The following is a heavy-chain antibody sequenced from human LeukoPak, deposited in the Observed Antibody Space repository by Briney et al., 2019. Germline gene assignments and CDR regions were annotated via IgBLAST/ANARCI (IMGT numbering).Heavy chain of an antibody. CDR2: IYYSGST. Sequence: NPSETLSLTCAVYGGSFSGYYWSWIRQPPGKGLEWIGSIYYSGSTYYNPSLKSRVTISVDTSKNQFSLKLSSVTAADTAVYYCARQGDIVVVPARDWGQGTLVTVSS. J-gene: IGHJ4*02. D-gene: IGHD2-2*01. CDR1: GGSFSGYY. CDR3: ARQGDIVVVPARD. V-gene: IGHV4-34*01.